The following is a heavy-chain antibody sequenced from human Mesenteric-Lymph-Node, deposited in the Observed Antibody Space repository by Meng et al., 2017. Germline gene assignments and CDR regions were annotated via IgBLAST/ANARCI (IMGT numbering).Heavy chain of an antibody. Sequence: GSLRLSCTVSGGSISSSSYYWGWIRQPPGKGLEWIGSIYYSGSTYYNPSLKSRVTISVDTSKNQFSLKLSSVTAADTAVYYCAKLPSQTTVTIPIPDYWGQGTLVTVSS. CDR2: IYYSGST. CDR3: AKLPSQTTVTIPIPDY. D-gene: IGHD4-17*01. V-gene: IGHV4-39*07. CDR1: GGSISSSSYY. J-gene: IGHJ4*02.